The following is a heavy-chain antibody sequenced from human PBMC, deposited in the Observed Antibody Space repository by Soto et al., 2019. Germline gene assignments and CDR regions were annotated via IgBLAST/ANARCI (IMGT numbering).Heavy chain of an antibody. J-gene: IGHJ4*02. CDR1: GYTFSDYY. CDR2: IDPRNGGT. V-gene: IGHV1-2*02. D-gene: IGHD2-2*01. Sequence: QEQLVQSESDVKKPRASVTVSCKASGYTFSDYYIHWVRQAPGQGLEWMGWIDPRNGGTKYAQKFQDRFSMTTDTSTSTASMELRRLRSDDTAVFFCARVRYRNVIHAWGQGTLVTVSS. CDR3: ARVRYRNVIHA.